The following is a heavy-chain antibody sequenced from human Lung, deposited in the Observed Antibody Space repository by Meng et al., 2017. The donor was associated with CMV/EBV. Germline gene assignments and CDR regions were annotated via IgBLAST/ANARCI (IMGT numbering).Heavy chain of an antibody. D-gene: IGHD6-13*01. CDR1: GGSISSGGYY. V-gene: IGHV4-31*03. CDR2: IYYSGST. CDR3: ARPGAAAETEGFDL. Sequence: LSCTVPGGSISSGGYYWSWIRQHPGKGLEWIGYIYYSGSTYYNPSLKSRVTISVDTSKNQFSLKLSSVTAADTAVYYCARPGAAAETEGFDLWGRGXLVTVSS. J-gene: IGHJ2*01.